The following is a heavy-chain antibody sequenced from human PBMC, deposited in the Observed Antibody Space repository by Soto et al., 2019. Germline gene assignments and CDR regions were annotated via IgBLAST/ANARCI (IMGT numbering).Heavy chain of an antibody. CDR1: GGSFSGYY. J-gene: IGHJ2*01. CDR3: ARGRIAVAGTRYFDL. CDR2: INHSGST. V-gene: IGHV4-34*01. D-gene: IGHD6-19*01. Sequence: QVQLQQWGAGLLKPSETLSLTCAVYGGSFSGYYWSWIRQPPGKGLEWIGEINHSGSTNYNPSLKSQVTLSVHTSKNQFSLKLSSVTAADTAVYYCARGRIAVAGTRYFDLWGRGPLVTVSS.